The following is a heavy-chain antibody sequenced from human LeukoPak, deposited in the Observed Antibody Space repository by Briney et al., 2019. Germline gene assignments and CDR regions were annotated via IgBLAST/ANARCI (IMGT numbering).Heavy chain of an antibody. D-gene: IGHD1-26*01. Sequence: KSGPPQVNPTQTLTLTCTFSGFSLSHSSMCVGWIRQLPGKALEWLARSDWDDGKYYSSSLKTRLTISKDTSRNQVVLTMTNMDPVDTATYYCARIRSGSYSMDYWGQGTLVIVSS. CDR2: SDWDDGK. J-gene: IGHJ4*02. CDR3: ARIRSGSYSMDY. V-gene: IGHV2-70*11. CDR1: GFSLSHSSMC.